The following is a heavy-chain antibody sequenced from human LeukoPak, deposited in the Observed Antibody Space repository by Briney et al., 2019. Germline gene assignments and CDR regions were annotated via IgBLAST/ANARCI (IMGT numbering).Heavy chain of an antibody. CDR2: IGKSGQTT. V-gene: IGHV3-23*01. CDR3: AQATAGQYEH. D-gene: IGHD2-8*01. CDR1: GFTFSTYA. Sequence: PWESLRLSCVASGFTFSTYAMNWVRQAPGKGLEWVSAIGKSGQTTYCADSVKGRFTISRDNSKNTLYLQLNSLRADDTAVFYCAQATAGQYEHWGQGTLVTVS. J-gene: IGHJ1*01.